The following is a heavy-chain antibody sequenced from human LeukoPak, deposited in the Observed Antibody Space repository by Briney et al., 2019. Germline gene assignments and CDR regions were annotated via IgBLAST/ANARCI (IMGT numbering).Heavy chain of an antibody. D-gene: IGHD6-19*01. V-gene: IGHV3-23*01. CDR2: VSGSGGST. CDR3: AKDLRPYSSGWSAAFDI. J-gene: IGHJ3*02. CDR1: GFTFSSYA. Sequence: GGSLRLSCAASGFTFSSYAMTWVRQAPGKGLEWVSTVSGSGGSTYYADSVKGRFTISRDNSKNTLYLQMNSLRAEDTAVYYCAKDLRPYSSGWSAAFDIWGQGTMVTVSS.